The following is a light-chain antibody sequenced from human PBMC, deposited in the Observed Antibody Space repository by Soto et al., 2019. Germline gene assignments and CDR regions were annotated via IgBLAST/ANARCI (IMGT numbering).Light chain of an antibody. CDR3: SSYAGSNNYV. Sequence: QSVLTQPPSASGSPGQSVTISCTGTSSDVGGYNYVSWYQQHPGKAPKLMIYEVSKRPSGVPDRFSGSKSGNTASLTVSGLLAEDEAAYYCSSYAGSNNYVLGTGTKVTVL. V-gene: IGLV2-8*01. CDR2: EVS. CDR1: SSDVGGYNY. J-gene: IGLJ1*01.